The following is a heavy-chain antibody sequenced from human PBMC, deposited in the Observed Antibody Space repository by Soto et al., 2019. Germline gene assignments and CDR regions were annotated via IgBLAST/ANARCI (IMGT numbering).Heavy chain of an antibody. Sequence: ASVKVSCKEPGYTFTSYAMSWLRQAPGQRLEWMGWISACNGNTKYSQKFQGRVTITRDTSTSTAYMELSSLRSEDTAVYYCARDLVKIVLVPAAIGSGYYYYGMDVWGQGTTVTVSS. V-gene: IGHV1-3*01. CDR1: GYTFTSYA. D-gene: IGHD2-2*01. CDR2: ISACNGNT. CDR3: ARDLVKIVLVPAAIGSGYYYYGMDV. J-gene: IGHJ6*02.